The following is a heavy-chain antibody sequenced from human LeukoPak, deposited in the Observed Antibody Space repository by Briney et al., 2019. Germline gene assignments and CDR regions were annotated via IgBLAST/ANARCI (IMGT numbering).Heavy chain of an antibody. Sequence: GESLKISCKGSGYSFTSYWIGWVRQMPGKGLEWMGFIYPGDSDTRYSPYIQGQVTISADKSISTAYLQWSSLKGPDTAMYYCARHQRDFWSGYYPHNYYYYYMDVWGKGTTVTVSS. D-gene: IGHD3-3*01. CDR3: ARHQRDFWSGYYPHNYYYYYMDV. V-gene: IGHV5-51*01. CDR1: GYSFTSYW. CDR2: IYPGDSDT. J-gene: IGHJ6*03.